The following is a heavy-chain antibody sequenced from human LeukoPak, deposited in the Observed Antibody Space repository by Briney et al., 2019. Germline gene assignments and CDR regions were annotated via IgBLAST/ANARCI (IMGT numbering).Heavy chain of an antibody. CDR1: GGSISSYY. J-gene: IGHJ4*02. CDR2: ISTSGST. V-gene: IGHV4-4*07. CDR3: ARVRYSDSSVLTRKRSYYFDY. D-gene: IGHD3-22*01. Sequence: SETLSLTCTVSGGSISSYYWSWIRQPAGKVLESIGHISTSGSTNYNPSLKSRVTMSVDTSKNQFSLKLSSVTAADTAVYYCARVRYSDSSVLTRKRSYYFDYWGQGTLVTVSS.